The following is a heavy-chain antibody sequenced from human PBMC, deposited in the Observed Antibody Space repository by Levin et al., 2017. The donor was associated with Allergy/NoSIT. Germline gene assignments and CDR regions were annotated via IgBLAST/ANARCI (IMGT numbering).Heavy chain of an antibody. V-gene: IGHV3-11*01. CDR1: GFTFSDYY. CDR2: ISSSGSTI. CDR3: ARVTLRGYCSSTSCYPDYFDY. D-gene: IGHD2-2*01. Sequence: GGSLRLSCAASGFTFSDYYMSWIRQAPGKGLEWVSYISSSGSTIYYADSVKGRFTISRDNAKNSLYLQMNSLRAEDTAVYYCARVTLRGYCSSTSCYPDYFDYWGQGTLVTVSS. J-gene: IGHJ4*02.